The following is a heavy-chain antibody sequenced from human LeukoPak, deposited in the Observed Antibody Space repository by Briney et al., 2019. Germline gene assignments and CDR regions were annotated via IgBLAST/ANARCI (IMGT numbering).Heavy chain of an antibody. D-gene: IGHD3-9*01. CDR3: ARDRFFRGTIFFDP. CDR1: GYTFTIYA. Sequence: ASVKVSCTASGYTFTIYATHWVRHAPGQRLEWMGWINASNGNTKYSQKFQARVTITRDTSASTAYMELSSLRSEDTAVYYCARDRFFRGTIFFDPWGQGTLVTVSS. V-gene: IGHV1-3*01. J-gene: IGHJ5*02. CDR2: INASNGNT.